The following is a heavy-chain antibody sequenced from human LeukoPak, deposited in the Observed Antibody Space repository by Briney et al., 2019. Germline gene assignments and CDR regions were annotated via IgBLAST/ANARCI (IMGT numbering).Heavy chain of an antibody. CDR1: AFTFSIYG. CDR2: ISGSGGGT. Sequence: GGSLRLSCEASAFTFSIYGMSWVRQAPGKGLEWVSSISGSGGGTHYAASVRGRFTISRDNSKNMLYLQMNSLRAEDTAVYYCAKVPAAATGGFDYWGQGTLVTVSS. D-gene: IGHD2-2*01. J-gene: IGHJ4*02. CDR3: AKVPAAATGGFDY. V-gene: IGHV3-23*01.